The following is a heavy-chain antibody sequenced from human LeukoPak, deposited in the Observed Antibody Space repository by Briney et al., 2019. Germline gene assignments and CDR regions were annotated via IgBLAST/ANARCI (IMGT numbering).Heavy chain of an antibody. Sequence: SETLSLTCAVSGGSISSGGYSWSWIRQPPGKGLEWIGNIFYSGSTKYNPSLKSRVTISVDTSKSQFSLKLRSVTAADTAVYYCARHEVGATSYNWFDPWGQGTLVTVSS. CDR1: GGSISSGGYS. D-gene: IGHD1-26*01. V-gene: IGHV4-61*08. CDR3: ARHEVGATSYNWFDP. CDR2: IFYSGST. J-gene: IGHJ5*02.